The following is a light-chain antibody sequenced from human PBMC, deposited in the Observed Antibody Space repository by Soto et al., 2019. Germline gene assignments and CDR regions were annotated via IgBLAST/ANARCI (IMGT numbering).Light chain of an antibody. CDR3: IQDYNYPWT. CDR2: AAS. V-gene: IGKV1-6*01. Sequence: AIQMTQSPSSLSASVGDRVTITCRASQGIRNDLGWYQQKPGKAPKLLIYAASSLQSGVPSRFSGSGSGTDFTRPIRSLQPEDFAAYSCIQDYNYPWTFGQGTKVETK. CDR1: QGIRND. J-gene: IGKJ1*01.